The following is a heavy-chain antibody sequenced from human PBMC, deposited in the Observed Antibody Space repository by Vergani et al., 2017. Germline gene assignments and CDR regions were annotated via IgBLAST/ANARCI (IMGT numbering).Heavy chain of an antibody. D-gene: IGHD3-9*01. CDR3: ARGDYGILTGYRY. CDR1: GYTFSNYY. CDR2: INPSGGHT. V-gene: IGHV1-46*03. J-gene: IGHJ4*02. Sequence: QVQLVQSGAEVKKSGASVKVSCKTSGYTFSNYYMHWVRQAPGQGLEWMGIINPSGGHTNYAQKFQVRVTMTRETSTSTVYMELVSLRSEDTAIYYCARGDYGILTGYRYWGQGTLVTVSA.